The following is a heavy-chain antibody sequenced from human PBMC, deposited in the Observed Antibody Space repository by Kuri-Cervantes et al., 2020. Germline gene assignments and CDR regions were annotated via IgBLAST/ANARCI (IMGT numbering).Heavy chain of an antibody. CDR3: ARDRIRQASYGPYFDY. V-gene: IGHV3-15*01. Sequence: GESLKISCAASGFTFSSYAMSWVRQAPGKGLEWVGRIKSKTDGGTTDYAAPVKGRFTISRDDAKNSLYLQMNSLRAEDTAVYYCARDRIRQASYGPYFDYWGQGTLVTVSS. J-gene: IGHJ4*02. D-gene: IGHD5-18*01. CDR2: IKSKTDGGTT. CDR1: GFTFSSYA.